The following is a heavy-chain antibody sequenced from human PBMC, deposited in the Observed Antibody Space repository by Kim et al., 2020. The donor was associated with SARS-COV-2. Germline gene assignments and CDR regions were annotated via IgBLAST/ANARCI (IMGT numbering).Heavy chain of an antibody. V-gene: IGHV4-39*01. J-gene: IGHJ4*02. Sequence: SETLSLTCTVSGGSISSSSYYWGWIRQPPGKGLEWIGSIYYSGSTYYNPSLKSRVTISVDTSKNQFSLKLSSVTAADTAVYYCARLPGGSSGWYLGHSPRDYWGQGTLVTVSS. CDR1: GGSISSSSYY. CDR3: ARLPGGSSGWYLGHSPRDY. CDR2: IYYSGST. D-gene: IGHD6-19*01.